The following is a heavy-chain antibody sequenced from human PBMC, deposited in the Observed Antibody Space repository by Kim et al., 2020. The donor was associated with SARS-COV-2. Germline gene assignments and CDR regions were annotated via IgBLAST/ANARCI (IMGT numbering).Heavy chain of an antibody. CDR3: ARGSAGRYFDWSNYFDY. CDR1: GYTFTSYG. V-gene: IGHV1-18*01. Sequence: ASVKVSCKASGYTFTSYGISWVRQAPGQGLECMGWISAYNGNTNYAQKLQGRVTMTTDTSTSTAYMELRSLRSDDTAVYYCARGSAGRYFDWSNYFDYWGQGTLVTVSS. D-gene: IGHD3-9*01. J-gene: IGHJ4*02. CDR2: ISAYNGNT.